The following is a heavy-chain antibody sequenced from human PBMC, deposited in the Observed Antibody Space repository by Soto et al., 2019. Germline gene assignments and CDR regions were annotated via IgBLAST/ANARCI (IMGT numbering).Heavy chain of an antibody. V-gene: IGHV1-69*13. Sequence: SVKVSCKASGGTFSSYAISWVRQAPGQGLEWMGGIIPIFGTANYAQKFQGRVTITADESTSTAYMELSSLRSEDTAVYYCARDRRDVVVPAAMNWFDPWGQGTLVTVSS. CDR2: IIPIFGTA. J-gene: IGHJ5*02. CDR1: GGTFSSYA. CDR3: ARDRRDVVVPAAMNWFDP. D-gene: IGHD2-2*01.